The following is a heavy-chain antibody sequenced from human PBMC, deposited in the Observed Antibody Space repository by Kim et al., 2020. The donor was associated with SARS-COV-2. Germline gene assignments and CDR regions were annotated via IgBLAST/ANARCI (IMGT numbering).Heavy chain of an antibody. Sequence: GESLNISCKGSGYKFSTYWIGWVRQMPGKGLEWMGMIYPADSDTRYSPSFQGQVTMSADNSVSTAYLQWSSLKASDTAVYYCARRDSTGSYFVDYWGQGTQVTVSS. D-gene: IGHD3-22*01. CDR1: GYKFSTYW. V-gene: IGHV5-51*01. CDR3: ARRDSTGSYFVDY. J-gene: IGHJ4*02. CDR2: IYPADSDT.